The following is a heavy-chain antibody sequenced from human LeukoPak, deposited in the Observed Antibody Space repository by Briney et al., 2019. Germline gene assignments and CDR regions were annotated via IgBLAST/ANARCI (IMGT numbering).Heavy chain of an antibody. J-gene: IGHJ4*02. CDR3: ARGGYSFDY. CDR2: LHPDGSER. D-gene: IGHD5-12*01. V-gene: IGHV3-7*01. CDR1: GFTFSSYA. Sequence: GGSLRLSCAASGFTFSSYAMSWVRQAPGKGLEWVARLHPDGSERNYVGSVEGRFTVFGDNAKSSLFLQMHSLRVEDTAVYYCARGGYSFDYLGQGTLVTVPS.